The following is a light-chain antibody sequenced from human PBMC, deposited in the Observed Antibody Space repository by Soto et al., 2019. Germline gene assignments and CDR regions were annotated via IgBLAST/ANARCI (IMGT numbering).Light chain of an antibody. J-gene: IGKJ1*01. CDR2: GAS. CDR1: QSVSSN. V-gene: IGKV3-15*01. CDR3: QQYGSPWT. Sequence: EIVMTQSPATLSVSPGERATLSCRASQSVSSNLAWYQQKPGQAPRLLIYGASTRATGIPARFSGSGSGTDFTLTISRLEPEDFAVYYCQQYGSPWTFGQGTKVDI.